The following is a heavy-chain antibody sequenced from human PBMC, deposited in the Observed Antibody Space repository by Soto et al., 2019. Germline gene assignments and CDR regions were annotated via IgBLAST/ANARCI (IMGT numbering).Heavy chain of an antibody. J-gene: IGHJ4*02. CDR1: GFTFDDYA. Sequence: EVQLVESGGGLVQPGRSLRLSCAASGFTFDDYAMHWVRQAPGKGLEWVSGISWSSGSIGYADSVKGRFIISRDNAKNSLYLQMNSLRAEDTALYYCAKAGFWSGYYSLVDYWGQGTLVTVSS. V-gene: IGHV3-9*01. D-gene: IGHD3-3*01. CDR2: ISWSSGSI. CDR3: AKAGFWSGYYSLVDY.